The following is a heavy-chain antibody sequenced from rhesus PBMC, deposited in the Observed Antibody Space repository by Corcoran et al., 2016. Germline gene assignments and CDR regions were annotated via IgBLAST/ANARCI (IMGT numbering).Heavy chain of an antibody. J-gene: IGHJ3*01. D-gene: IGHD6-31*01. Sequence: VEQLVESGGALVQPGASLRLSCSASEFTSSSYEMHRVRQAPGKGLEWVSAFSIGGGTYYPDCVKGRFTISRYHAKNSLYLQMNSLRAEATAVYYCARGSGIAAAADAFDFWGQGLRVTVSS. V-gene: IGHV3-132*02. CDR3: ARGSGIAAAADAFDF. CDR2: FSIGGGT. CDR1: EFTSSSYE.